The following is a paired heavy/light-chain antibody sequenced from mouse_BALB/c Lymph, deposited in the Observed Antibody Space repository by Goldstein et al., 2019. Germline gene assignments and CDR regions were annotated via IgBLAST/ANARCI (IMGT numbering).Light chain of an antibody. J-gene: IGKJ5*01. V-gene: IGKV4-55*01. CDR2: DTS. CDR3: QQWSSYSFT. Sequence: QIVLTQSPAIMSASPGEKVTMTCSASSSVSYMYWYQQKPGSSPRLLIYDTSNLASGVPIRFSGSGSGTSYSLTISRMEAEDAATYYCQQWSSYSFTFGAGTKLELK. CDR1: SSVSY.
Heavy chain of an antibody. CDR2: IYPGDGDT. Sequence: QVQLQQSGAELVRPGSSMKISCKASGYAFSSYWMNWVKQRPGQGLEWIGQIYPGDGDTNYNGKFKGKATLTADKSSITAYMQLSSLTSEDSAVYFCARSDGNYGDFDYWGQGTTLTVSS. D-gene: IGHD2-1*01. V-gene: IGHV1-80*01. CDR3: ARSDGNYGDFDY. CDR1: GYAFSSYW. J-gene: IGHJ2*01.